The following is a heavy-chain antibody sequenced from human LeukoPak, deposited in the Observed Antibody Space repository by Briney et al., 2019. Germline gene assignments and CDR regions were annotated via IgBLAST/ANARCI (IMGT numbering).Heavy chain of an antibody. CDR3: ARNLPFDY. V-gene: IGHV3-48*04. CDR2: ISSSSSTI. CDR1: GFTFSSYS. J-gene: IGHJ4*02. Sequence: GGSLRLSCAASGFTFSSYSMNWVRQAPGKGLEWVSYISSSSSTIYYGDSVKGRFTISRDNAKNSLYLQMNSLRAEDTAVYYCARNLPFDYWGQGTMVTVSS.